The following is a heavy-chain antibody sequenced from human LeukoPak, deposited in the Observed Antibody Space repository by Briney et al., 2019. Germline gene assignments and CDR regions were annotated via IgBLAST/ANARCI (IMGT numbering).Heavy chain of an antibody. J-gene: IGHJ4*02. CDR2: ISSSSSYI. D-gene: IGHD3-22*01. V-gene: IGHV3-21*01. Sequence: GGSLRLSCAASGFTFSSYSMNWVRQAPGKELEWVSSISSSSSYIYYAASVKGRFTISRDHAKNSLYLQMNSLRAEATAVYYCARDVSGYYPWYFYYWGQGTLVTVSS. CDR1: GFTFSSYS. CDR3: ARDVSGYYPWYFYY.